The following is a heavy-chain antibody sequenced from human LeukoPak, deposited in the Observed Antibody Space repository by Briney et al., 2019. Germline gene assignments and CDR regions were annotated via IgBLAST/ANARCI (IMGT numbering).Heavy chain of an antibody. Sequence: GASVKVSCKASGYTFTSYGISWVRQAPGQGLEWMGWISGYNGNTNYVQKLQGRVTMTTDTSTSTAYMELRSLRSDDTAVYYCARPNYPGGSGSYGGTNWFDPWGQGTLVTVSS. V-gene: IGHV1-18*01. CDR2: ISGYNGNT. CDR3: ARPNYPGGSGSYGGTNWFDP. D-gene: IGHD3-10*01. CDR1: GYTFTSYG. J-gene: IGHJ5*02.